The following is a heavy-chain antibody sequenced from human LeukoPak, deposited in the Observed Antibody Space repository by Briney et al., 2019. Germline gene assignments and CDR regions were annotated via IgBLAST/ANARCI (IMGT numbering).Heavy chain of an antibody. Sequence: GGSLRLSCAASGFNVITNYMNWVRQAPGKGLEWVSVVYSGGSTFYADSVKGRFTISRDNSKNTLYLQMNSLRAEDTVVYYCARLANPSGYWDWGQGTLVTVSS. CDR2: VYSGGST. V-gene: IGHV3-53*01. D-gene: IGHD3-22*01. CDR1: GFNVITNY. CDR3: ARLANPSGYWD. J-gene: IGHJ4*02.